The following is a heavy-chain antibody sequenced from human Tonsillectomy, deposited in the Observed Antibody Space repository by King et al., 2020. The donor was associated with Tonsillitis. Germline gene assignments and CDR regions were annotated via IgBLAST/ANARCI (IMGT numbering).Heavy chain of an antibody. CDR1: GFTFGDSV. CDR2: IRSKDYGGTT. D-gene: IGHD3-10*01. V-gene: IGHV3-49*03. Sequence: VQLVESGGGLVQPGRSLRLSCTASGFTFGDSVMSWFRQAPGKGLEWVGFIRSKDYGGTTEYAASVKGRFTISRDDSTSIAYLQMNSQKTEDTAVYYCTRSLYGSGSYYPRYWGQGTLVTVSS. CDR3: TRSLYGSGSYYPRY. J-gene: IGHJ4*02.